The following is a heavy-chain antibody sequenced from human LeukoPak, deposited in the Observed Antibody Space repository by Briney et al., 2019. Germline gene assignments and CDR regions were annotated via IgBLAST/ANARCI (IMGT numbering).Heavy chain of an antibody. D-gene: IGHD3-9*01. CDR1: GFTFSSYA. V-gene: IGHV3-21*01. CDR2: ISSSSSYI. Sequence: GGSLRLSCAASGFTFSSYATSWVRQAPGKGLEWVSSISSSSSYIYYADSVKGRFTISRDNSKNTLYLQMNSLRAEDTAVYYCAKDLEIYDILTGYPQGDWGQGTLVTVSS. CDR3: AKDLEIYDILTGYPQGD. J-gene: IGHJ4*02.